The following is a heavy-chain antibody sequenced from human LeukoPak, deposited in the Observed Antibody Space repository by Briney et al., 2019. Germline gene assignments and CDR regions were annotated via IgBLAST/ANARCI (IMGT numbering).Heavy chain of an antibody. J-gene: IGHJ5*02. CDR3: ARLDAFDTAMNRNWFDH. V-gene: IGHV1-18*01. D-gene: IGHD5-18*01. Sequence: ASVKVSCKASGYTFTSYGISWVRQAPGQGLEWMGWISAYNGNTNYAQKLQGRVTMTTDTSTSTAYMELRSLRSDDTAVYYCARLDAFDTAMNRNWFDHWGQGTLVTVSS. CDR1: GYTFTSYG. CDR2: ISAYNGNT.